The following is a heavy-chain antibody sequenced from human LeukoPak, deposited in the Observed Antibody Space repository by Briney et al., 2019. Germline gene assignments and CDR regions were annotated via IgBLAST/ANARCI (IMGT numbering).Heavy chain of an antibody. D-gene: IGHD3-16*02. Sequence: SETLSLTCAVYGGAFSDHYWSWIRQPPGKGLEWIGEINHSGSTNYNPSLKSRVTISVDTSKNQFSLKLNSVTAADTAVYYCARSMITFGGVIVPLVYWGQGTLVTVSS. CDR2: INHSGST. J-gene: IGHJ4*02. CDR1: GGAFSDHY. CDR3: ARSMITFGGVIVPLVY. V-gene: IGHV4-34*01.